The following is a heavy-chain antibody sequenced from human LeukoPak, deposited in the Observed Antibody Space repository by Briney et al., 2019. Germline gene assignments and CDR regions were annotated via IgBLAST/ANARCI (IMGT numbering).Heavy chain of an antibody. V-gene: IGHV4-34*01. CDR3: ARYTYCSSTSCPRNDAFDI. D-gene: IGHD2-2*01. J-gene: IGHJ3*02. CDR1: GGSFSGYY. Sequence: PSETLSLTSAVYGGSFSGYYWSWIRQPPGKGLEWIGEINHSGSTNYNPSLKSRVTISVDTSKNQFSLKLSSVTAADTAVYYCARYTYCSSTSCPRNDAFDIWGQGTMVTVSS. CDR2: INHSGST.